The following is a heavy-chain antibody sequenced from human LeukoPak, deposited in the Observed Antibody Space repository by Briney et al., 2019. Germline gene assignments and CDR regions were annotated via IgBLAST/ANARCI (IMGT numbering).Heavy chain of an antibody. CDR1: GDSINSLDL. CDR2: MYLSGTT. Sequence: SETLSLTCTVSGDSINSLDLWSWVRQPPGQGLEWIGEMYLSGTTHSNPSDKSRVTISIDKSKNQFFLNLSSVTAADTAVYYCAGLVGRYSSGLYYYYFDYWGQGTLVTVSS. D-gene: IGHD3-22*01. J-gene: IGHJ4*02. V-gene: IGHV4-4*02. CDR3: AGLVGRYSSGLYYYYFDY.